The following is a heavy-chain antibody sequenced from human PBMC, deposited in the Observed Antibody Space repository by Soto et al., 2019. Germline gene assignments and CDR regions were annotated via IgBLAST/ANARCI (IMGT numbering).Heavy chain of an antibody. J-gene: IGHJ6*02. V-gene: IGHV3-30*18. CDR2: ISYDGSSK. CDR1: GFTFSNYG. Sequence: QVQLVESGGGVVQPGRSLRLSCAASGFTFSNYGIHWVRQAPGKGLEWVAVISYDGSSKDYADSVKGRFIISRDNSKNTLYLQMNSLTIEDTAVYYCAKDDGSTWSMFYSYYGVDVWGQGTTVTVSS. CDR3: AKDDGSTWSMFYSYYGVDV. D-gene: IGHD6-13*01.